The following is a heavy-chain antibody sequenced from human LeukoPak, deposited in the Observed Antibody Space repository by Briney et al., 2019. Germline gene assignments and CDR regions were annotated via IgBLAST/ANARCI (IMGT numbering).Heavy chain of an antibody. V-gene: IGHV6-1*01. CDR1: GDSLFTNSVA. Sequence: SQTLSLTCAISGDSLFTNSVAWNWIRQSPSGGLEWLGRTYYRSKWSFDYALSVKSRITISADTSKNHFSLQLSSVTPDDTALYYCARGKYTSFDNWGQGTLVTVSS. J-gene: IGHJ4*02. D-gene: IGHD2-2*01. CDR2: TYYRSKWSF. CDR3: ARGKYTSFDN.